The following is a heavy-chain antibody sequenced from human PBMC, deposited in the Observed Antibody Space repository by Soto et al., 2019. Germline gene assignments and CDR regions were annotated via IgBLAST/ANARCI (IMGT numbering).Heavy chain of an antibody. CDR1: GGSFSGYY. V-gene: IGHV4-34*01. D-gene: IGHD2-2*01. J-gene: IGHJ4*02. CDR2: INHSGST. CDR3: ARAVVPAAMLPPPALDY. Sequence: PSETLSLTCAVYGGSFSGYYWSWIRQPPGKGLEWIGEINHSGSTNYNPSLKSRVTISVDTSKNQFSLKLSSVTAADTAVYYCARAVVPAAMLPPPALDYWGQGTLVTVSS.